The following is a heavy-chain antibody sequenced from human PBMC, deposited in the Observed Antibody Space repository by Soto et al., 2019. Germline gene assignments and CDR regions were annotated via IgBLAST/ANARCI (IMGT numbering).Heavy chain of an antibody. V-gene: IGHV1-69*01. CDR2: ILPIMGSV. Sequence: QVPLVQSGSEVKKPGSSVTVSCTASGGTFNTYTFSWVRQAPGQGLEWMGSILPIMGSVNYAHDFRGRLSITADPSTTTAYMELTSLTSHDTAIYYCARIPRYSYPTSDPLDNWGQGTLVTVSS. CDR1: GGTFNTYT. D-gene: IGHD2-15*01. J-gene: IGHJ4*02. CDR3: ARIPRYSYPTSDPLDN.